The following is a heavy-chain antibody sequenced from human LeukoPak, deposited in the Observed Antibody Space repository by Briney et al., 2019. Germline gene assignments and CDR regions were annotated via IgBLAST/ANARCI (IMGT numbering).Heavy chain of an antibody. Sequence: GGSLRLSCAASGFTFSSYSMNWVRQAPGKGLEWVSYISSSGSTMYYADSVKGRFTISRDNTKNSLYLQMNSLRAEDTAVFYCARIFDSSGYPDDAFDIWGQGTMVTVSS. CDR2: ISSSGSTM. J-gene: IGHJ3*02. CDR3: ARIFDSSGYPDDAFDI. CDR1: GFTFSSYS. V-gene: IGHV3-48*01. D-gene: IGHD3-22*01.